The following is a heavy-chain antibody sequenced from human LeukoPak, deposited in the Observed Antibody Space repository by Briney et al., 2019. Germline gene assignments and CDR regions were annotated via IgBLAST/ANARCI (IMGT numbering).Heavy chain of an antibody. V-gene: IGHV3-23*01. J-gene: IGHJ4*02. CDR1: GFTFSSYA. CDR2: ISGSGGST. Sequence: GGSLRLSCAASGFTFSSYAMSWVRQAPGKGLEWVSAISGSGGSTYYADSVKGRFTISRDNSKNTLYLQMNSLRPEDTAIYYCAKYDTGSWYSFDYWGQGTLVTVSS. D-gene: IGHD6-13*01. CDR3: AKYDTGSWYSFDY.